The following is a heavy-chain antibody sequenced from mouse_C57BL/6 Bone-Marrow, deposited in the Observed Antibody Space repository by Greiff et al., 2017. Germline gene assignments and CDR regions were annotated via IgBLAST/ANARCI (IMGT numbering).Heavy chain of an antibody. D-gene: IGHD1-1*01. CDR1: GYTFTSYW. V-gene: IGHV1-69*01. CDR3: ARDYYGSSFWFAY. CDR2: IDPSDSYT. J-gene: IGHJ3*01. Sequence: KQSCKASGYTFTSYWMHWVKQRPGQGLEWIGEIDPSDSYTNYNQKFKGKSTLTVDKSSSTAYMQLSSLTSEDSAVYYCARDYYGSSFWFAYWGQGTLVTVSA.